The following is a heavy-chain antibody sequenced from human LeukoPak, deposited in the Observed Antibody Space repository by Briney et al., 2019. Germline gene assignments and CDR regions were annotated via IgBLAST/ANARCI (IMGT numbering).Heavy chain of an antibody. CDR2: IKQDGSEK. J-gene: IGHJ4*02. CDR1: GFTSSSYW. CDR3: AREVWQQLATFDY. Sequence: VGSLRLSCAASGFTSSSYWMSWVRQAPGKGLEWVANIKQDGSEKYYVDSVKGRFTISRDNAKNSLYLQMNSLRAADTAVYYCAREVWQQLATFDYWGQGTLVTVSS. V-gene: IGHV3-7*01. D-gene: IGHD6-13*01.